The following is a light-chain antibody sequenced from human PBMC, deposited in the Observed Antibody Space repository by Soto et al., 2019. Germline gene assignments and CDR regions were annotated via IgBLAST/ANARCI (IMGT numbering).Light chain of an antibody. CDR3: LFSYGGAVV. V-gene: IGLV7-43*01. CDR1: TGTVTSGHY. J-gene: IGLJ2*01. CDR2: STD. Sequence: QAVVTQEPSLTVSPGGTVTLTCASSTGTVTSGHYPNWLQQKPGQAPRALIYSTDTRHSWTPARFSGSLLGGKAALTLSGVQPDDEADYYCLFSYGGAVVFGGGTKLTVL.